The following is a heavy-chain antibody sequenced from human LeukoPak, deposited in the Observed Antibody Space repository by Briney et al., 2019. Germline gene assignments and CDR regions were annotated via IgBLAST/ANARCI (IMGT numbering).Heavy chain of an antibody. CDR3: ARQGMNTATFDY. CDR1: GGSFSGYN. CDR2: INHSGSS. J-gene: IGHJ4*02. V-gene: IGHV4-34*01. Sequence: PSETLSLTCAVYGGSFSGYNWSWIRQPPGKGLEWIGEINHSGSSNYNPSLKSRVTISVDTSKNQFSLKLSSVTAADTAVYYCARQGMNTATFDYWGQGTLVTVSS. D-gene: IGHD4-17*01.